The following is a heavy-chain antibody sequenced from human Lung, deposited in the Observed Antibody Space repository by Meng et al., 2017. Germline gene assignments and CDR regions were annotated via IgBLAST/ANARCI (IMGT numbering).Heavy chain of an antibody. D-gene: IGHD2-15*01. J-gene: IGHJ4*02. CDR3: ARAEEEYCSGGSCPNFDF. Sequence: QVQLLQSGGEVKKPVAPVKASCKASGYIFTRYGITWVRQAPGQGLEWMGWISGYNGNTNYAQKLQGRVTMTTDTSTSTAYMELRSLRSDDTAVYYCARAEEEYCSGGSCPNFDFWGQGTLVTVSS. V-gene: IGHV1-18*01. CDR1: GYIFTRYG. CDR2: ISGYNGNT.